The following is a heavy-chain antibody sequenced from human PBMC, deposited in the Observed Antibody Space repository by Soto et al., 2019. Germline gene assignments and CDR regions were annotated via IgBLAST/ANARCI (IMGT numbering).Heavy chain of an antibody. CDR2: IYYTGST. J-gene: IGHJ5*02. D-gene: IGHD3-3*01. V-gene: IGHV4-39*01. Sequence: SETLSLTCTVPGGSISSGSYYWGWIRQPPGKGLEYIGNIYYTGSTYYNPSLESRVTISVDTSKNQFSLKLSSVTAADTAVYYCARLAYDFWKSWFDPWGQGTLVTVSS. CDR1: GGSISSGSYY. CDR3: ARLAYDFWKSWFDP.